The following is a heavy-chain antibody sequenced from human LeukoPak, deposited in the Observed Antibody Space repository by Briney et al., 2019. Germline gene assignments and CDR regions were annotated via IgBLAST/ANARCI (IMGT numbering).Heavy chain of an antibody. J-gene: IGHJ6*03. CDR1: GGSFSHYY. D-gene: IGHD1-7*01. V-gene: IGHV4-34*01. CDR3: ARRWNYGRNYYIDV. CDR2: INDSGTI. Sequence: SETLSLTCAVYGGSFSHYYWSWIRQSPGMGLEWSGEINDSGTINYNPSLMSRVTISLDKSQNQFSLKLSSATAADTAVYYCARRWNYGRNYYIDVWGKGATVSVSS.